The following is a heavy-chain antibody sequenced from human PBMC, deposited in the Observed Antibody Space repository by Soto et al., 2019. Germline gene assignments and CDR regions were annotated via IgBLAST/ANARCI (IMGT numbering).Heavy chain of an antibody. D-gene: IGHD3-22*01. CDR1: GGSISSYY. V-gene: IGHV4-59*01. CDR2: IYYSGST. J-gene: IGHJ3*02. CDR3: ARGLFYFDSSGYPRAGDDAFDI. Sequence: SETLSLTCTVSGGSISSYYWSWIRQPPGKGLEWIGYIYYSGSTNYNPSLKSRVTISVDTSKNQFSLKLSSVTAADTAVYYCARGLFYFDSSGYPRAGDDAFDIWGKGTRVTVSS.